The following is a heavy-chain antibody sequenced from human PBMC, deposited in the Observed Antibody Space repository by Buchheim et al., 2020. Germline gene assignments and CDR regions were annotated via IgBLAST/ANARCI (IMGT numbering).Heavy chain of an antibody. CDR3: AKLIDVGYGDHDDY. J-gene: IGHJ4*02. V-gene: IGHV3-74*03. Sequence: EVQLVESGGGLVQPGGSLRLSCAASGFDFSNSWMHWVRQAPGKGLVWVSHINSDGSTTTYADSVKGRFTISRDNAKNTVYLEMNSLRVEDTAVYYCAKLIDVGYGDHDDYWGQGTL. CDR1: GFDFSNSW. D-gene: IGHD4-17*01. CDR2: INSDGSTT.